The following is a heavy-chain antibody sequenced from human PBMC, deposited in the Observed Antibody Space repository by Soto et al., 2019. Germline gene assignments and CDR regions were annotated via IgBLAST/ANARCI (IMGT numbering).Heavy chain of an antibody. CDR2: IYWDDDK. V-gene: IGHV2-5*02. CDR3: AHRPRPMNSEEGYFDY. D-gene: IGHD6-13*01. CDR1: GFSLSTSGVG. J-gene: IGHJ4*02. Sequence: QITLKESGPTLVKPTQTLTLTCTFSGFSLSTSGVGVGWIRQPPGKALEWLALIYWDDDKRYSPSLKSRLTITKDTSKNQVVLTMTNMDTVDTATYYCAHRPRPMNSEEGYFDYWGQGTLVTVSS.